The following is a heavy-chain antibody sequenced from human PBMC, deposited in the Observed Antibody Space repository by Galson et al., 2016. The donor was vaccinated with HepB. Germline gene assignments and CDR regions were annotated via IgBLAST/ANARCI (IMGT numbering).Heavy chain of an antibody. CDR2: IIPIFDRT. V-gene: IGHV1-69*13. CDR1: GGTFSGYA. D-gene: IGHD3-3*01. Sequence: SVKVSCKASGGTFSGYAFSWVRQAPGQGLEWMGGIIPIFDRTNYAQRFQGRVTITADEARSTAYMDLRSLTSDDTAVYFCARAPDFHYSDGMDVWGQGTTFIVSS. CDR3: ARAPDFHYSDGMDV. J-gene: IGHJ6*02.